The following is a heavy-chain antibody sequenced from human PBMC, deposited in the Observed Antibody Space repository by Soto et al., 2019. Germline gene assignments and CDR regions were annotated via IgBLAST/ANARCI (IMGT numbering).Heavy chain of an antibody. CDR1: GFTFSSYA. J-gene: IGHJ5*02. Sequence: GSLRLSCAASGFTFSSYAMSWVRQTPGKGLEWVSAISGSGGSTYYADSVKGRFTISRDNSKNTLYLQMNSLRAEDTAVYYCAKGSPSLRFLANWFDPWGQGTLVTVLL. D-gene: IGHD3-3*01. V-gene: IGHV3-23*01. CDR2: ISGSGGST. CDR3: AKGSPSLRFLANWFDP.